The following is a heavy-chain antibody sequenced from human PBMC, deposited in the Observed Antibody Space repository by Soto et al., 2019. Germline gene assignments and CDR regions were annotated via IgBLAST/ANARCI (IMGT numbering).Heavy chain of an antibody. CDR1: GWSNSSYP. D-gene: IGHD2-15*01. CDR3: ARAGVVVAAATSGPDAFDI. Sequence: PVKVSCKASGWSNSSYPMSWGRLAPEQGLEWMGGIIPIFGTANYAQKFQGGVTITADESTSTAYMELSSLRSEDTAVYYCARAGVVVAAATSGPDAFDIWGQGTMVTVS. V-gene: IGHV1-69*13. CDR2: IIPIFGTA. J-gene: IGHJ3*02.